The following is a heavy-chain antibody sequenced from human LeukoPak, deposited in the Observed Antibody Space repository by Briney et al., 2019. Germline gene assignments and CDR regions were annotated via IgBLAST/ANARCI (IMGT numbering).Heavy chain of an antibody. Sequence: SQTLSLTCTVSGGSISSGDYYWSWIRQPPGTGLEWIGYIYYSGSTYYNPSLKSRVTISVDTSKNQFSLKLSSVTAADTAVYYCAREEPTEDGSAFDYWGQGTLVTVSS. CDR1: GGSISSGDYY. J-gene: IGHJ4*02. CDR2: IYYSGST. V-gene: IGHV4-30-4*01. CDR3: AREEPTEDGSAFDY. D-gene: IGHD3-10*01.